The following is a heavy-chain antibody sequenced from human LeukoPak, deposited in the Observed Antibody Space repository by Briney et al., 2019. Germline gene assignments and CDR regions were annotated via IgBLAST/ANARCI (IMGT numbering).Heavy chain of an antibody. CDR2: LSDSGSPT. CDR3: ARPRLPRGWNWFGP. J-gene: IGHJ5*02. D-gene: IGHD6-19*01. V-gene: IGHV3-23*01. Sequence: PGGSLRLSCAASGFTFSSYVMAWFRQAPGKGLEWVSILSDSGSPTYYADSVKGRFTISRDNSKSTLYLQMNSLRAEDTAVYYCARPRLPRGWNWFGPWGQGTLVTVSS. CDR1: GFTFSSYV.